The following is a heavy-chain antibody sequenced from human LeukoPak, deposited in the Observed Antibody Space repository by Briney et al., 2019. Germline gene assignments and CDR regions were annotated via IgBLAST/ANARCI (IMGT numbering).Heavy chain of an antibody. CDR3: ARGRLHYYDSSGYPDY. CDR1: GGSFSGYY. Sequence: SETLSLTCAVYGGSFSGYYWSWIRQPPGKGLEWIGEINHSGSTNYNPSLKSRVTISVDTSKNQFSLKLSSVTAADTAVYYCARGRLHYYDSSGYPDYWGQGTLVTVSS. CDR2: INHSGST. V-gene: IGHV4-34*01. D-gene: IGHD3-22*01. J-gene: IGHJ4*02.